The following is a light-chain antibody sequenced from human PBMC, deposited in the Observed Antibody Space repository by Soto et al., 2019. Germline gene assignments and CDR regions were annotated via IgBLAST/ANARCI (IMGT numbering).Light chain of an antibody. J-gene: IGKJ4*01. CDR3: QQYNNWPPLT. CDR1: QSVSSN. Sequence: EMVMTQSPATLSVSPGERATLSCRASQSVSSNLAWYQQKPGQAPRLLIYGASTRPTGIPARFSGSGSGTEFTLNISSLQSEDFALYYCQQYNNWPPLTFGGGTKVEIK. CDR2: GAS. V-gene: IGKV3-15*01.